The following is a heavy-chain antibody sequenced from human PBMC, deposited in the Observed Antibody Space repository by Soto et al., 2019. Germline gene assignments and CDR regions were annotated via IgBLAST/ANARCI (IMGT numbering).Heavy chain of an antibody. CDR3: AKKPPSSIQGWAFGMDV. Sequence: EVQLVETGGCLIQPGGSLRLSCLASGFSVTTNYIIWVRQPPGKGLEWVSTTFTGGSTHYADSVQGRFSISRDNSKNTVYLQMNNLRVEDTAVYYCAKKPPSSIQGWAFGMDVWGQGTTVSVSS. CDR1: GFSVTTNY. J-gene: IGHJ6*02. D-gene: IGHD1-26*01. V-gene: IGHV3-53*02. CDR2: TFTGGST.